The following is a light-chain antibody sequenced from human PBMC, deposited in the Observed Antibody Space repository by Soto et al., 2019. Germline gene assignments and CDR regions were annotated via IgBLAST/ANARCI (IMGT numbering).Light chain of an antibody. CDR3: MQPLHLTVT. CDR1: QSLLHTNAYNY. V-gene: IGKV2-28*01. CDR2: LSS. Sequence: ETVMTQLPLSLFVTPWEPASISWSARQSLLHTNAYNYLDWYLQKPGQSPQLLIYLSSYRASGVPDRFSGSGSGTEVTLRISRVEAEDVGVYDCMQPLHLTVTFGQGTRLEIK. J-gene: IGKJ5*01.